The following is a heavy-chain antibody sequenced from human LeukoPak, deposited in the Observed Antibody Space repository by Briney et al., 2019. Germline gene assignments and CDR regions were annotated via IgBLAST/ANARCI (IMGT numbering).Heavy chain of an antibody. J-gene: IGHJ4*02. Sequence: GGSLRLSCAASGFTVSSNYMSWVRQAPGKGLEWVSVIYSGGSTYYADSVKGRFTISRDNSKNTLYLQMNSLRAEGTAVYYCARGARLQYYFDYWGQGTLVTVSS. V-gene: IGHV3-53*01. D-gene: IGHD5-24*01. CDR2: IYSGGST. CDR3: ARGARLQYYFDY. CDR1: GFTVSSNY.